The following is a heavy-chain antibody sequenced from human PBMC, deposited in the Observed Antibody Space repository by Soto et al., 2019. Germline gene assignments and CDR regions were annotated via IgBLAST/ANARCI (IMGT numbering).Heavy chain of an antibody. Sequence: GGSLRLSCAASGFTFSSYAMSWVRQAPGKGLEWVSAISGSGGSTYYADSVKGRFTISRDNSKNTLYLQMNSLRAEDTAVYSCAKAPYYYGSGSYYNVNYYYYYMDVWGKGTTVTVSS. CDR2: ISGSGGST. D-gene: IGHD3-10*01. V-gene: IGHV3-23*01. CDR1: GFTFSSYA. J-gene: IGHJ6*03. CDR3: AKAPYYYGSGSYYNVNYYYYYMDV.